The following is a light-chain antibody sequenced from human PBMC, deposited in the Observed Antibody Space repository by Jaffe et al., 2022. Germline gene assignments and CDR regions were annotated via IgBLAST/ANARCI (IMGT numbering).Light chain of an antibody. CDR3: QQSSRNPYT. J-gene: IGKJ2*01. CDR1: QNIYTY. CDR2: AAS. Sequence: DIQMTQSPSSLSASVGDRVTITCRASQNIYTYLNWYQQKPGKAPKLLIYAASSLQSGVPSTFSGSGSGTDFTLTISSLQPEDFGTYYCQQSSRNPYTFGQGTKLEIK. V-gene: IGKV1-39*01.